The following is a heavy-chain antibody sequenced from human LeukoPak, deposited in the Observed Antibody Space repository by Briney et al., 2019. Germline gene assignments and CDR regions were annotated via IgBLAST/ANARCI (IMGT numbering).Heavy chain of an antibody. Sequence: SETLSLTCTVSGGSISSSSYYWGWIRQPPGKGLEWIGSIYYSGSTYYNPSLKSRVTISVDTSKNQFSLKLSSVTAADTAVYYCARDYYDILTGFWAFDIWGQGTMVTVSS. CDR2: IYYSGST. J-gene: IGHJ3*02. CDR1: GGSISSSSYY. D-gene: IGHD3-9*01. V-gene: IGHV4-39*07. CDR3: ARDYYDILTGFWAFDI.